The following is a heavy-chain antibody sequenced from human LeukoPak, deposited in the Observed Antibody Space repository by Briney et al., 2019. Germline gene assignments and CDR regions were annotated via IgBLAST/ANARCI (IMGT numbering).Heavy chain of an antibody. J-gene: IGHJ4*02. CDR3: SKLDVPDN. CDR2: ISYDGSNK. CDR1: GFTFSSYG. V-gene: IGHV3-30*18. Sequence: GGSLRLSCAASGFTFSSYGMHWVRQAPGKGLEWVAVISYDGSNKYYADSVKGRFTISRDNSKNTLYLQMNSLRAEDTAVYYWSKLDVPDNWGQRTLVTFCS.